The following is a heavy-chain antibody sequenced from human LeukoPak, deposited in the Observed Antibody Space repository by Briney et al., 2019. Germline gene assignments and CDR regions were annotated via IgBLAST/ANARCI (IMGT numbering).Heavy chain of an antibody. Sequence: GGSLRLSCAASGFTFSSYAMSWVRQAPGKGLEWVSAISGSGGSTYYADSVKGRFTISRDNSKNTLYLQMNSLRAEDTAVYYCARTYSRESGYDFVFHYWGQGTLVTVSS. V-gene: IGHV3-23*01. CDR2: ISGSGGST. CDR1: GFTFSSYA. D-gene: IGHD5-12*01. CDR3: ARTYSRESGYDFVFHY. J-gene: IGHJ4*02.